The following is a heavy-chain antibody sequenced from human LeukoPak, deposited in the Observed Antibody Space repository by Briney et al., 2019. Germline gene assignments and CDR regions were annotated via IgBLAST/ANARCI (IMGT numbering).Heavy chain of an antibody. CDR3: ARAGDAFDI. Sequence: QPGMSLRLSCAASGFTFSSYGMHWVRHAPGKGLERVAVIWYDGSDKYYTDSVKGRFTISRDNSKNTLYLQMNSLRAEDTATYSCARAGDAFDIWGQGTMVTVSS. J-gene: IGHJ3*02. CDR1: GFTFSSYG. CDR2: IWYDGSDK. V-gene: IGHV3-33*01.